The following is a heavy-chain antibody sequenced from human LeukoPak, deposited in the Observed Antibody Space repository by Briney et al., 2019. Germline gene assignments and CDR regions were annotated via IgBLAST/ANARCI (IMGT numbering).Heavy chain of an antibody. CDR3: AKSWRRCSSTKRQGYY. J-gene: IGHJ4*02. D-gene: IGHD2-2*01. CDR1: GFTFTNYA. Sequence: PGGSLRLSCAASGFTFTNYAMSWVRQAPGKGLEWVSTIGGSGASTFYADSVRGRFTISRDNSKNTLYLQMNNLRADDAAVYSCAKSWRRCSSTKRQGYYWGLGTLVTVSS. V-gene: IGHV3-23*01. CDR2: IGGSGAST.